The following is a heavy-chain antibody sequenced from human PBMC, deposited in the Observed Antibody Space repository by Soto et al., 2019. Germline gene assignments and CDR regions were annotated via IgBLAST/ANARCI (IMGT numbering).Heavy chain of an antibody. J-gene: IGHJ2*01. CDR2: ISGSGGST. D-gene: IGHD4-4*01. Sequence: EVQLLESGGGLVQPGGSLRLSCAASGFTFSSYAMYWVRQAPGKGLEWVSVISGSGGSTYYADPVKGRFTTTRDNSKSTLYLQMNSLRAEDTAVYYCAKDESRRNRRYFDLWGRGTLVTVSS. CDR3: AKDESRRNRRYFDL. CDR1: GFTFSSYA. V-gene: IGHV3-23*01.